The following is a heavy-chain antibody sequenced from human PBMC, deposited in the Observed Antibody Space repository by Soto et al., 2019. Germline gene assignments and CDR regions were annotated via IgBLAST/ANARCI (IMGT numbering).Heavy chain of an antibody. V-gene: IGHV1-69*01. CDR3: ASRSAGYCSGGSCYYDY. CDR1: GGTFSSYA. CDR2: IIPIFGTA. J-gene: IGHJ4*02. Sequence: SVKVSCKASGGTFSSYAISWVRQAPVQGLEWMGGIIPIFGTANYAQKFQGRVTITADESTSTAYMELSSLRSEDTAVYYCASRSAGYCSGGSCYYDYWGQGTLVTVSS. D-gene: IGHD2-15*01.